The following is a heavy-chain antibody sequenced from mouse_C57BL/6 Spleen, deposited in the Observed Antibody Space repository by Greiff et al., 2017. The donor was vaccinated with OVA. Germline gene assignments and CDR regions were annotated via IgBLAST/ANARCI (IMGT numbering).Heavy chain of an antibody. Sequence: VQLQQSGGGLVKPGGSLKLSCAASGFTFSDYGMHWVRQAPEKGLEWVAYISSGSSTIYYADTVKGRFTISRDNAKNTLFLQMTSLRSEDTAMYYCARLGLYYFDYWGQGTTLTVSS. CDR1: GFTFSDYG. J-gene: IGHJ2*01. CDR2: ISSGSSTI. D-gene: IGHD4-1*01. V-gene: IGHV5-17*01. CDR3: ARLGLYYFDY.